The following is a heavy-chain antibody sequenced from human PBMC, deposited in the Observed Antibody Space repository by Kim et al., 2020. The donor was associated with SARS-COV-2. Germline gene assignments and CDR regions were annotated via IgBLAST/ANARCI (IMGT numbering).Heavy chain of an antibody. Sequence: ASVKVSCKASGYTFTSSGISWVRQAPGQGLEWMGWISAYNGNTNYAQKLQGRVTMTTDTSTSTAYMELRSLRSDDTAVYYCARDSSSWYWVNYYYMDVWGKGTTVTVSS. CDR1: GYTFTSSG. CDR2: ISAYNGNT. J-gene: IGHJ6*03. D-gene: IGHD6-13*01. CDR3: ARDSSSWYWVNYYYMDV. V-gene: IGHV1-18*01.